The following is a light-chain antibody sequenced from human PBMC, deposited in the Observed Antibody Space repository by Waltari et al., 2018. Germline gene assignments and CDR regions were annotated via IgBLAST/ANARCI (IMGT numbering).Light chain of an antibody. CDR1: SSDVGNYNL. J-gene: IGLJ3*02. CDR2: KIS. V-gene: IGLV2-23*02. Sequence: QSALTQPASVSGSPGQSITISCTGTSSDVGNYNLVSWFRQHPGQAPKLMVYKISRRPSGVSDRFSGSKSGNTASLTISGLHLEDEADYYCCSYAGGGSWVFGGGTKLTVL. CDR3: CSYAGGGSWV.